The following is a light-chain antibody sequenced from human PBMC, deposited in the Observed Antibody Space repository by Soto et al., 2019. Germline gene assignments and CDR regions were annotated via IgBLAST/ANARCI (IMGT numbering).Light chain of an antibody. J-gene: IGLJ2*01. CDR1: NIGSKS. V-gene: IGLV3-21*04. CDR2: YDS. CDR3: QVWDSSSDPL. Sequence: SYELTQPPSVSVAPGKTARIICGGNNIGSKSVHWYQQKPGQAPVLVIYYDSDRPSGIPERFSGSNSGNTATLTISRVEAGDEADYYCQVWDSSSDPLFGGGTKLTVL.